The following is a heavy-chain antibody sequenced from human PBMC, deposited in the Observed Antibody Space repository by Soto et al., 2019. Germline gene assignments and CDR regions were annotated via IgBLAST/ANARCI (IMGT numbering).Heavy chain of an antibody. V-gene: IGHV4-4*02. D-gene: IGHD3-3*01. CDR2: IYHSGST. CDR1: GGSISSSNW. Sequence: SETLSLTCAVSGGSISSSNWWSWVRQPPGKGLEWIGEIYHSGSTNYNPSLKSRVTISVDKSKNQFSLKLSSVTAADTAVYYCAGGYYDFWSGYYTGVYPWGQGTLVTVSS. CDR3: AGGYYDFWSGYYTGVYP. J-gene: IGHJ5*02.